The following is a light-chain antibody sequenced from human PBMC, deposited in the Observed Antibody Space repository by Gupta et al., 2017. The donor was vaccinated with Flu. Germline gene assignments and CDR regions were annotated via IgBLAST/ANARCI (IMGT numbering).Light chain of an antibody. CDR3: QQRSDLPMYT. Sequence: PGERAILSCRASQSVRTYLAWYQQTPCQAPRLLMYDTSKSVAGITARFSGSGFGTDLTLTISTREPEEFAVYYSQQRSDLPMYTFGQGTRLEIK. J-gene: IGKJ2*01. V-gene: IGKV3-11*01. CDR1: QSVRTY. CDR2: DTS.